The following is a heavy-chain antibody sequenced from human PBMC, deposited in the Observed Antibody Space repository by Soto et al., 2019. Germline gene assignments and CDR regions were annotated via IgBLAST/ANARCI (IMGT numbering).Heavy chain of an antibody. D-gene: IGHD2-21*01. J-gene: IGHJ5*02. CDR1: GFTFNTYD. V-gene: IGHV3-21*01. CDR3: VRSGTARLLRHSWFDT. Sequence: EVQLVESGGGLVKPGGSLRLSCAASGFTFNTYDMNWVRQAPGKGLEWVSSITTSSAYIYYADSLKGRSTTSRDNAKNSLFLERNRLRAEETAVYYCVRSGTARLLRHSWFDTWGQGTLVTVSS. CDR2: ITTSSAYI.